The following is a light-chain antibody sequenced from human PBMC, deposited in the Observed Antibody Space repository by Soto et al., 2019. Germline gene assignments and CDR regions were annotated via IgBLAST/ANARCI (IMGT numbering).Light chain of an antibody. Sequence: DIHMTQSPSTLSASVGKRVTIICRASQSISTWLAWYQQKKGKAPNLLIYDASSLERGVPSRFSGSGYGTEFTLTISSLQADDFGTYYCQQYDEHSITFGQGTRLEIK. CDR2: DAS. J-gene: IGKJ5*01. CDR1: QSISTW. V-gene: IGKV1-5*02. CDR3: QQYDEHSIT.